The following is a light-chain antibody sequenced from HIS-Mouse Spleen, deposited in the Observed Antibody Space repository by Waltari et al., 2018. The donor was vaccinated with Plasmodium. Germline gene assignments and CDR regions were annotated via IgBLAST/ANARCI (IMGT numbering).Light chain of an antibody. V-gene: IGLV2-23*01. CDR1: SSDGGSYLL. CDR3: CSYAGSSTLV. J-gene: IGLJ3*02. Sequence: QSALTQPASVSGSPGQSITISCTGTSSDGGSYLLVSWYQQHPGKAPKLMIYEGSKRPSGVSNRFSGSKSGNTASLTISGLQAEDEADYYCCSYAGSSTLVFGGGTKLTVL. CDR2: EGS.